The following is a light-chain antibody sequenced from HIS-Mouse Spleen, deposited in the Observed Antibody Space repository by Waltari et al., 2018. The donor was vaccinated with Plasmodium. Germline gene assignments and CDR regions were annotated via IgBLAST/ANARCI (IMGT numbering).Light chain of an antibody. V-gene: IGKV3-20*01. J-gene: IGKJ2*01. CDR2: GAS. CDR1: QSVSSGD. Sequence: EIVLTQSPGTLSLSPGERATLSCRASQSVSSGDLAWYKQKPGQAPRLLIYGASSRATGIPDRFSGSGSGTDFTLTISRLEPEDFAVYYCQQYGSSPYTFGQGTKLEIK. CDR3: QQYGSSPYT.